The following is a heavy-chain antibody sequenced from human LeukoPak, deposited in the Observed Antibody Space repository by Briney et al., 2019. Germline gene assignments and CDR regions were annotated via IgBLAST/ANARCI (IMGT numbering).Heavy chain of an antibody. CDR3: AKRDSSGSFFFDF. V-gene: IGHV3-23*01. J-gene: IGHJ4*02. Sequence: GGSLRLSCVASGFTFSSYGMSWVRQAPGKGLEWVSSTGASGVNTYYADSVKGRFTISRDNSKNTLYLQMNSLRVEDTALYYCAKRDSSGSFFFDFWGQGTLVTVSS. D-gene: IGHD3-22*01. CDR2: TGASGVNT. CDR1: GFTFSSYG.